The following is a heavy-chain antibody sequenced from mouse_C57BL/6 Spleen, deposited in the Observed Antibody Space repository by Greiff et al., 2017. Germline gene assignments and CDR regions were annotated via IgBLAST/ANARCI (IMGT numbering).Heavy chain of an antibody. CDR3: TRYSNYVKENYFDY. J-gene: IGHJ2*01. CDR1: GYTFTDYE. CDR2: IDPETGGT. V-gene: IGHV1-15*01. Sequence: QVQLQQSGAELVRPGASVTLSCKASGYTFTDYEMHWVKQTPVHGLEWIGAIDPETGGTAYNQKFKGKAILTADKSSSTAYMELRSLTSEDSAVYYCTRYSNYVKENYFDYWGQGTTLTGSS. D-gene: IGHD2-5*01.